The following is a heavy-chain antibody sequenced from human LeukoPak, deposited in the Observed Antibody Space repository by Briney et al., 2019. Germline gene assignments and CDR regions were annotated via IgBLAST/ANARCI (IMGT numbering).Heavy chain of an antibody. CDR1: GYTFTSYD. J-gene: IGHJ5*02. D-gene: IGHD3-3*01. CDR3: ARGRRNFWSAYRSQA. CDR2: MNPNSGNT. V-gene: IGHV1-8*01. Sequence: ASVTVSFKASGYTFTSYDINWVRQATGQGLEWMGWMNPNSGNTGYAQKFQGRVTMTRNTSISTAYMELSSLRSEDTAVYYCARGRRNFWSAYRSQAWGQGTLVTVSS.